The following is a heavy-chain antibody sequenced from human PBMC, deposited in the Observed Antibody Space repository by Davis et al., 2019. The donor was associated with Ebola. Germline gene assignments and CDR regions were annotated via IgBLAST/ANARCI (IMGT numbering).Heavy chain of an antibody. CDR3: ARGRDFWRN. J-gene: IGHJ4*02. V-gene: IGHV4-34*01. CDR1: GGSSSGYY. D-gene: IGHD3-3*01. Sequence: MPSETLSLTCAVYGGSSSGYYWSWIRQPPGKGLEWIGEINHSGRTNYNPSLKSRVTISVDTSKNQFSLKLSSVTAADTAVYYCARGRDFWRNWGQGTLVTVSS. CDR2: INHSGRT.